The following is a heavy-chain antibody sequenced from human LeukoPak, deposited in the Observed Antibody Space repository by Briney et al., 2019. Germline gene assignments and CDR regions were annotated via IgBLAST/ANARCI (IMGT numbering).Heavy chain of an antibody. D-gene: IGHD4-23*01. Sequence: GASLRLSCAASGFTVSNNFVSWVRQAPGKGLDWVSVIYDSGITYYADSVRGRFTISRHNSNNTVYLQMNSLRAEDTAVYYCARWAPGGHFDYWGQGTLVTVSS. J-gene: IGHJ4*02. CDR1: GFTVSNNF. CDR2: IYDSGIT. V-gene: IGHV3-53*04. CDR3: ARWAPGGHFDY.